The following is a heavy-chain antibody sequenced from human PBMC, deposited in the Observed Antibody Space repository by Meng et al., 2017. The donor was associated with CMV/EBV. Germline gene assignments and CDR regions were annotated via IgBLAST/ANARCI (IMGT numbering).Heavy chain of an antibody. Sequence: SETLSLTCTVSGGSVSSGSYYWSWIRQPPGKGLEWIGSIYYSGSTYYNPSLKSRVTISVDTSKNQFSLKLSSVTAADTAVYYCARHRQQLILHAFDIWGQGTMVTVSS. J-gene: IGHJ3*02. CDR3: ARHRQQLILHAFDI. D-gene: IGHD6-13*01. V-gene: IGHV4-39*01. CDR2: IYYSGST. CDR1: GGSVSSGSYY.